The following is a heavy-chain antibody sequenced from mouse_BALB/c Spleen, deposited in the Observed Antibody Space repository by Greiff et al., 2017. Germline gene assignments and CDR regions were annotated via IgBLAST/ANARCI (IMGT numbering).Heavy chain of an antibody. CDR2: ISSGGSYT. CDR3: AREAGDY. V-gene: IGHV5-9-4*01. J-gene: IGHJ2*01. D-gene: IGHD3-3*01. Sequence: EVMLVESGGGLVKPGGSLKLSCAASGFTFSSYAMSWVRQSPEKRLEWVAEISSGGSYTYYPDTVTGRFTISRDNAKNTLYLEMSSLRSEDTAMYYCAREAGDYWGQGTTLTVSS. CDR1: GFTFSSYA.